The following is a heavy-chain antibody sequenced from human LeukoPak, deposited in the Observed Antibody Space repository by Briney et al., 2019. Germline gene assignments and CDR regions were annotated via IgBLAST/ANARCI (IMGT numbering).Heavy chain of an antibody. CDR1: GFTFSSYE. Sequence: PGGSLRLSCAASGFTFSSYEMNWVRQAPGKGLEWVSYISSSSSYTNYADSVKGRFTISRDNAKNSLYLQMNSLRAEDTAVYYCARDRLRYSSGCDYWGQGTLVTVSS. CDR2: ISSSSSYT. D-gene: IGHD6-19*01. J-gene: IGHJ4*02. CDR3: ARDRLRYSSGCDY. V-gene: IGHV3-48*03.